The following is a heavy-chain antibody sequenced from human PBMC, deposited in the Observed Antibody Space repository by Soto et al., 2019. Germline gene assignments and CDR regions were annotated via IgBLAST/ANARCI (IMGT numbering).Heavy chain of an antibody. D-gene: IGHD5-18*01. Sequence: ESGGGVVQPGRSLRLSCAASGFTFSSYGMHWVRQAPGKGLEWVAVIWYDGSNKYYADSVKGRFTISRDNSKNTLYLQMNSLRAEDTAVYYCARSHTAMALGMDVWGQGTTVTVSS. CDR3: ARSHTAMALGMDV. J-gene: IGHJ6*02. V-gene: IGHV3-33*01. CDR1: GFTFSSYG. CDR2: IWYDGSNK.